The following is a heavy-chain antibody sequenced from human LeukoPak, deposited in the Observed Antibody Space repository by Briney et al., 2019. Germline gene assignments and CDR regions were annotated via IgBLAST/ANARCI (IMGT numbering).Heavy chain of an antibody. D-gene: IGHD5-24*01. J-gene: IGHJ4*02. CDR1: GGSIRNYY. CDR2: IYNSGST. Sequence: SETLSLTGSVSGGSIRNYYWSWIRQPPGKGLEWIGYIYNSGSTNYNPSLKSRVTISVDTSKNQFSLKLSSVTAADTAVYYCARHGGGYSFDYWGQGTLVTVSS. CDR3: ARHGGGYSFDY. V-gene: IGHV4-59*08.